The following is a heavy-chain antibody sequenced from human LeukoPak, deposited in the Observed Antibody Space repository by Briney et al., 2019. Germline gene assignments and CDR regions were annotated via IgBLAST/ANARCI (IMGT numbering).Heavy chain of an antibody. D-gene: IGHD3-3*01. CDR3: AKRYYDFPLDY. J-gene: IGHJ4*02. CDR2: ISANGGET. CDR1: GFTFSIYA. V-gene: IGHV3-23*01. Sequence: GGSLRLSCAASGFTFSIYAMNWVRQAPGKGLEWVSSISANGGETHYADSVKGRFTISRDNSKNTLYLQINNPRVEDTAVYYRAKRYYDFPLDYWGQGTLVTVSS.